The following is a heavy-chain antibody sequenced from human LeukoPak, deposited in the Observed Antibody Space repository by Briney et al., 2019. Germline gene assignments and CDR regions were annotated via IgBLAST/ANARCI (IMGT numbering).Heavy chain of an antibody. CDR3: ARRLRDSSSSGDYGMDV. D-gene: IGHD6-6*01. CDR2: ISRSSRYI. J-gene: IGHJ6*02. Sequence: GGSLRLSCATSGFSFSGYNMNWVRQAPGKGLEWVSSISRSSRYIYYADSMKGRFTISRDNAKNSLYLQMNSLRAADTAVYYCARRLRDSSSSGDYGMDVWGQGTTVTVSS. V-gene: IGHV3-21*01. CDR1: GFSFSGYN.